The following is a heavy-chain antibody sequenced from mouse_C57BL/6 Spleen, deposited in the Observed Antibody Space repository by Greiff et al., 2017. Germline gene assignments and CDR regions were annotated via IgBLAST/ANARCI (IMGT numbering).Heavy chain of an antibody. CDR2: IDPENGDT. J-gene: IGHJ4*01. Sequence: EVQLQQSGAELVRPGASVKLSCTASGFNIQDDYMHWVKQRPEQGLEWIGWIDPENGDTEYASKFQGKATITADTSSNTAFLQRSSLTSEDTAVYYFTTGLTWGDYWGQGTSVTVSS. V-gene: IGHV14-4*01. CDR1: GFNIQDDY. D-gene: IGHD3-1*01. CDR3: TTGLTWGDY.